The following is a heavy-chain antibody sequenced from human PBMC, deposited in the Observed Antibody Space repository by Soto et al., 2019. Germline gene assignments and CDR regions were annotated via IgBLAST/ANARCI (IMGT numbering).Heavy chain of an antibody. Sequence: GGSLRLSCAASGFNFSTYWMHWVRQAPGKGLEWVSRVNNDASHTAYADSVLGRFTISRDNAKNTLYLQMHSLRGDDTAVYYCARDDQYESRVCEDFWGQVTLVTVT. CDR3: ARDDQYESRVCEDF. V-gene: IGHV3-74*03. D-gene: IGHD3-22*01. CDR2: VNNDASHT. J-gene: IGHJ4*02. CDR1: GFNFSTYW.